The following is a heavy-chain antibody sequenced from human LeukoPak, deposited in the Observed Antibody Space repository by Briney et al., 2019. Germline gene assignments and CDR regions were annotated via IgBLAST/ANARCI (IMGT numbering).Heavy chain of an antibody. CDR1: GFTFSSYT. CDR3: ARDGCSGGNCHNFRY. D-gene: IGHD2-15*01. Sequence: PGRSLRLSCAASGFTFSSYTMHWVRQAPGKGLEWVAIISYDGSNKYYADSVKGRFTISGDNSKNTLYLQMNSLRAEDTAVYYCARDGCSGGNCHNFRYWGQGTLVTVSS. J-gene: IGHJ4*02. V-gene: IGHV3-30-3*01. CDR2: ISYDGSNK.